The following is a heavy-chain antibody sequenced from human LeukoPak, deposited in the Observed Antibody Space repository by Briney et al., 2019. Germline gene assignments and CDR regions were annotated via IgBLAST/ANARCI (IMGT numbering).Heavy chain of an antibody. D-gene: IGHD4-17*01. V-gene: IGHV1-69*13. J-gene: IGHJ5*02. Sequence: SVKVSCKASGGTFSSYAISWVRQAPGQGLEWMGGIIPIFGTANYAQKFQGRVTITADESTSTAYMELSSLRSEDTAVYYCARGYYGDYGRWFDPWGQGTLVTVSS. CDR2: IIPIFGTA. CDR1: GGTFSSYA. CDR3: ARGYYGDYGRWFDP.